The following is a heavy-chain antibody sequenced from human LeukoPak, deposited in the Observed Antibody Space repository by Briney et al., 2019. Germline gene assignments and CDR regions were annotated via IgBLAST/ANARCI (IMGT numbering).Heavy chain of an antibody. CDR3: ARDRMSSTSGALDY. Sequence: GGSLRLSCVVSEFKFSNYWMSWVRQAPGKGLEWVANIKEDGSEKYYVDSVKGRFIISRDSTKNSLYLQMNSLRAEDTAVYYCARDRMSSTSGALDYWGQGTLVTVSS. D-gene: IGHD6-13*01. J-gene: IGHJ4*02. CDR2: IKEDGSEK. CDR1: EFKFSNYW. V-gene: IGHV3-7*01.